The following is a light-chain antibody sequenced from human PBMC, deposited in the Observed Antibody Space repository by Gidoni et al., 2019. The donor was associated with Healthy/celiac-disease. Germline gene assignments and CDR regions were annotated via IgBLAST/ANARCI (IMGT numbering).Light chain of an antibody. J-gene: IGKJ1*01. Sequence: DIQMTQSPSTLAASVGDRVTITCPASQSISSWLAWYQQKPGKAPKLLIYKASSLESGVPSRCSGSGSGTEFTLTISSLQADDFATYYCQQYNSYSWTFGQGTKVEIK. CDR3: QQYNSYSWT. CDR1: QSISSW. V-gene: IGKV1-5*03. CDR2: KAS.